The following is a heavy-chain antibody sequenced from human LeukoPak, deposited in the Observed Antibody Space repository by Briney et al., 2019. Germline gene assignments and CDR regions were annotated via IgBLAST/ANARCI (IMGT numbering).Heavy chain of an antibody. CDR2: IKQDGTER. D-gene: IGHD6-13*01. J-gene: IGHJ5*02. CDR1: GFTFSNYW. V-gene: IGHV3-7*01. CDR3: AREISSWYRSEGRFDP. Sequence: PGGSLRLSCAASGFTFSNYWMTWVRQAPGKGQEWVANIKQDGTERYYVDSLEGRFIISRDNAKYSLYLQINSLRAEDTAVYYCAREISSWYRSEGRFDPWGQGTLVTVSS.